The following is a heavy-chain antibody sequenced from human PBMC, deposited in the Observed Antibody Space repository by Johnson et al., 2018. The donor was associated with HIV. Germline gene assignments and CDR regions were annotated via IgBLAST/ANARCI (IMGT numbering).Heavy chain of an antibody. Sequence: VQLVESGGGVVQPGRSLRLSCAASGFTFISYAMHWVRQAPGKGLEWVAVISYDGSNKYYADSVKGRFTISRDNSKNTLYLQMNSLRAEDTAVYHCARDRIVGADYDAFDIWGQGTMVTVSS. CDR3: ARDRIVGADYDAFDI. D-gene: IGHD1-26*01. CDR2: ISYDGSNK. V-gene: IGHV3-30*04. CDR1: GFTFISYA. J-gene: IGHJ3*02.